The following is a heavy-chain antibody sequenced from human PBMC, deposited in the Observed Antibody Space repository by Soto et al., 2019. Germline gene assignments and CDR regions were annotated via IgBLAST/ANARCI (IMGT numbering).Heavy chain of an antibody. J-gene: IGHJ6*02. CDR2: ISAYNGNT. V-gene: IGHV1-18*01. CDR1: GYTFTSYG. Sequence: QVQLVQSGAEVKKPGASVKVSCKASGYTFTSYGISWVRQAPGQGLEWMGWISAYNGNTNYAQKLQGRVTMTTDTSTSTAYMELRSLRSDDTAVYYCARDIPSPGGCSSTSCYSWSGLYYYYGMDVWGQGTTVTVSS. CDR3: ARDIPSPGGCSSTSCYSWSGLYYYYGMDV. D-gene: IGHD2-2*02.